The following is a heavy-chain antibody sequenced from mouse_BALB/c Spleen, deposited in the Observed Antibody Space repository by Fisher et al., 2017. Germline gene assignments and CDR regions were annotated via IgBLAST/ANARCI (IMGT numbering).Heavy chain of an antibody. V-gene: IGHV1-84*01. CDR3: ARGADY. J-gene: IGHJ4*01. Sequence: KFKGKATLTVDKSSSTAYMQLSSLTSEDSAVYFCARGADYWGQGTSVTVSS.